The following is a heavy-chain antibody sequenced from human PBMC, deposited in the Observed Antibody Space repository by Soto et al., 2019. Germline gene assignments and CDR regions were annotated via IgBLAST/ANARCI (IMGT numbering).Heavy chain of an antibody. CDR2: IIPMFGTA. V-gene: IGHV1-69*01. CDR1: GGTSRSYP. CDR3: ARSNSGNGNSYSLFDY. Sequence: QVQLAQSGAEVKKPGSSVKVSCKASGGTSRSYPISWVRQAPGQGLEWMGGIIPMFGTANYAQKFQGRLTITADDSKSTAYMELSSLRSEDTAVYYCARSNSGNGNSYSLFDYWGQGTLVTVSS. D-gene: IGHD2-21*01. J-gene: IGHJ4*02.